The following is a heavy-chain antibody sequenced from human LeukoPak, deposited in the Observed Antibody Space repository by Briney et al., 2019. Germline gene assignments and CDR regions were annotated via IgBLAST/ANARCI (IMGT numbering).Heavy chain of an antibody. CDR2: IKSKTDGATT. CDR1: GFTVSDAW. Sequence: GGSLRLSCAASGFTVSDAWISWVRQAPGKGLEWVGRIKSKTDGATTDYAAPVKGRFTVSRDDSKNTLYLQMNSLKTEDTAVYYCTTDLRWEVEPPDYWGQGTLVTVSS. CDR3: TTDLRWEVEPPDY. D-gene: IGHD2-2*01. V-gene: IGHV3-15*01. J-gene: IGHJ4*02.